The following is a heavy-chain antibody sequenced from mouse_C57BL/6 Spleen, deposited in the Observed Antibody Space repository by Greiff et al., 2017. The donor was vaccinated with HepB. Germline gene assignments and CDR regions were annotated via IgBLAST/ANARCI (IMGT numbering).Heavy chain of an antibody. Sequence: QVQLQQPGAELVRPGSSVKLSCKASGYTFTSYWMHWVKQRPIQGLEWIGNIDPSDSETHYNQKFKDKATLTVDKSSSTAYMQLSGLTSEDSAVYYCARGGYLLDYWGQGTTLTVSS. CDR2: IDPSDSET. CDR3: ARGGYLLDY. CDR1: GYTFTSYW. D-gene: IGHD2-2*01. J-gene: IGHJ2*01. V-gene: IGHV1-52*01.